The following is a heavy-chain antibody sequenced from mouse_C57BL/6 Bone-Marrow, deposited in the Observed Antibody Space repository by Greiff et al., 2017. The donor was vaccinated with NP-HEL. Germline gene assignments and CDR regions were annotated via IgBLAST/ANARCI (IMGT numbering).Heavy chain of an antibody. J-gene: IGHJ2*01. CDR3: ARRSYYGSSRFDY. Sequence: DVQLQESGPELVKPGASVKIPCKASGYTFTDYNMDWVKQSHGKSLEWIGDINPNNGGTIYNQKFKGKATLTVDKSSSTAYMELRSLTSEDTAVYYCARRSYYGSSRFDYWGQGTTLTVSS. V-gene: IGHV1-18*01. D-gene: IGHD1-1*01. CDR1: GYTFTDYN. CDR2: INPNNGGT.